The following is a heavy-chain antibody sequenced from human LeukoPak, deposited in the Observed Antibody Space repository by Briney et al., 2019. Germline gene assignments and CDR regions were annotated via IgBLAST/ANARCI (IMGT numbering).Heavy chain of an antibody. V-gene: IGHV4-59*01. CDR3: ARSLGYSYGKYYFDF. CDR1: GGSISSYY. D-gene: IGHD5-18*01. J-gene: IGHJ4*02. CDR2: IYYSGST. Sequence: SETLSLTCTVSGGSISSYYWSWIRQPPGKGLEWIGYIYYSGSTNYNPSLKSRVTISVDTSKNQFSLKLSSVTAADTAFYYCARSLGYSYGKYYFDFWGQGTLVTVSS.